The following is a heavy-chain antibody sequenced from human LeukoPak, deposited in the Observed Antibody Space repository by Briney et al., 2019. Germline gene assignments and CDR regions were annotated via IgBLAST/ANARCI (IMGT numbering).Heavy chain of an antibody. V-gene: IGHV4-59*01. CDR1: DGSINGYY. D-gene: IGHD4-17*01. CDR3: ARTVTHVYYFDY. J-gene: IGHJ4*02. CDR2: IYYTGST. Sequence: SETLSLTCTVSDGSINGYYWSWIRQSPGKGLESLGYIYYTGSTNYNPSLKSRVTISVDTSKNQFSLKLSSVTAADTAVYYCARTVTHVYYFDYWGQGTLVTVSS.